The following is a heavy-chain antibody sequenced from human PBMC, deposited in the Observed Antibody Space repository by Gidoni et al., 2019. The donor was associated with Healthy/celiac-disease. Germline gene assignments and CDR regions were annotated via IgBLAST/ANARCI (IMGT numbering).Heavy chain of an antibody. D-gene: IGHD3-16*02. CDR2: INHSGST. V-gene: IGHV4-34*01. Sequence: QVQLQQWGAGLLRPSETLSLPCAAHVGSFCGYYWRWIRQPPGKGLEWIGEINHSGSTNYNPSLKSRVTISVDTSKNQFSLKLSSVTAADTAVYYCARGSGVWGSYRYPFDYWGQGTLVTVSS. J-gene: IGHJ4*02. CDR1: VGSFCGYY. CDR3: ARGSGVWGSYRYPFDY.